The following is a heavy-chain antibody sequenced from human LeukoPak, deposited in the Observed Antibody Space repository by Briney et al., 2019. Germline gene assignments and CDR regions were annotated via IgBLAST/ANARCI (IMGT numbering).Heavy chain of an antibody. Sequence: ASVKVSCKASGGTFSSYAISWVRQAPGQGLEWMGWINFNSGATNYAQKFQGRVTMTRDTSITTAYMELSSLGFDDTAIYYCSREDYWGQGTPVTVSS. J-gene: IGHJ4*02. CDR3: SREDY. V-gene: IGHV1-2*02. CDR2: INFNSGAT. CDR1: GGTFSSYA.